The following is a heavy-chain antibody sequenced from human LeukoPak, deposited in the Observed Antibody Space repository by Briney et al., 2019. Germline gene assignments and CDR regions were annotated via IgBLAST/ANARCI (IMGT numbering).Heavy chain of an antibody. V-gene: IGHV3-23*01. CDR1: GFTFSNYA. J-gene: IGHJ4*02. Sequence: PGGSLRLSCAASGFTFSNYAMTWVRQPPGKGLECVSSITGSGSRTYYADSVKGRFTISRDSSKNTLFLQMNSLRADDTAVYYCAARPVAGNPAPFDYWGQGTLVTVSS. CDR2: ITGSGSRT. D-gene: IGHD6-19*01. CDR3: AARPVAGNPAPFDY.